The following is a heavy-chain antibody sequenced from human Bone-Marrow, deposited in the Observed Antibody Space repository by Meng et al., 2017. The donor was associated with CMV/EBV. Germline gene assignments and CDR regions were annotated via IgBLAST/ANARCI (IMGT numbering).Heavy chain of an antibody. CDR1: GGSFSGYY. V-gene: IGHV4-34*01. CDR3: ARGKWVGATSWIAFGY. CDR2: INHSGST. Sequence: GSLRLSCAVYGGSFSGYYWSWIRQPPGKGLEWIGEINHSGSTNYNPSLKSRVTISVDTSKNQFSLKLSSVTAADTAVYYCARGKWVGATSWIAFGYWGQGTRVTVSS. D-gene: IGHD1-26*01. J-gene: IGHJ4*02.